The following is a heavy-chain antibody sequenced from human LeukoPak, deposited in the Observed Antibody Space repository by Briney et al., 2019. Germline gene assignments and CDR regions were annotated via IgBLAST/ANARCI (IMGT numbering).Heavy chain of an antibody. CDR2: FDPEDGET. V-gene: IGHV1-24*01. CDR1: GYTLTKLC. CDR3: ATAESACYFGDS. J-gene: IGHJ4*02. D-gene: IGHD2-15*01. Sequence: GASVKVSCKVSGYTLTKLCMHWVRQAPGKGLEWMGGFDPEDGETIYAQKFQGRVTMTEDTSTDTAYMELSSLRSEDTAVYYCATAESACYFGDSWGQGTLVTVDS.